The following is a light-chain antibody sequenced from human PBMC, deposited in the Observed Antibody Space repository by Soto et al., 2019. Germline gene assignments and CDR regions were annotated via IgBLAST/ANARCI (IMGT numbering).Light chain of an antibody. V-gene: IGLV2-11*01. Sequence: QSALTQPRSVSGSPGQSVTISCTGSSSTVGGYKYVSWYQQHPGKAPKVINYDVSKRPSGVPVRFSGSKSGNAASLTISGLQAEDEADYYCCSYAGSYTFVFGGGTQLTVL. CDR3: CSYAGSYTFV. CDR1: SSTVGGYKY. J-gene: IGLJ3*02. CDR2: DVS.